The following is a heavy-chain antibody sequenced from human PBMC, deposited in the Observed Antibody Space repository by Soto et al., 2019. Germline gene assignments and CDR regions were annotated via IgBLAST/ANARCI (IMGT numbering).Heavy chain of an antibody. CDR3: AREYYGSGSDYYGMDV. V-gene: IGHV1-18*01. J-gene: IGHJ6*02. D-gene: IGHD3-10*01. Sequence: QVQLVQSGAEVKKPGASVKVSCKASGYTFTSYGISWVRQAPGQGLEGLGWISAYNGNTNYAQKLQGRDTMTTDTSTSTAYMELRSLRSDDTAVYYCAREYYGSGSDYYGMDVWGQGTTVTVSS. CDR1: GYTFTSYG. CDR2: ISAYNGNT.